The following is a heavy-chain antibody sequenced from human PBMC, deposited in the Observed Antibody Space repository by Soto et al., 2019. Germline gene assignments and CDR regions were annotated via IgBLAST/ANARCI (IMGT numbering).Heavy chain of an antibody. CDR3: ARTGRQLARYGGDIDS. J-gene: IGHJ4*02. CDR1: GGSVTSGNYY. Sequence: QVQLQESGPGLVKPSETLSLTCSVSGGSVTSGNYYWSWIRQPPGKGLEWIGYIDYIGSSNYYPPLKSRVTISVDTSKNQFSLKLSSVTAAETATYYCARTGRQLARYGGDIDSWGQGTLVTVSS. CDR2: IDYIGSS. V-gene: IGHV4-61*01. D-gene: IGHD6-13*01.